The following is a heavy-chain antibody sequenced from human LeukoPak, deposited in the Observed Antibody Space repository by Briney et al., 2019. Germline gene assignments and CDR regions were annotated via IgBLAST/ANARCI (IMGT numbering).Heavy chain of an antibody. V-gene: IGHV4-59*01. J-gene: IGHJ4*02. Sequence: SETLSLTCTVSGGSISSYYWSWIRQPPGKGLEWIGYIYYSGSTNYNPSLKSRVTISVDTSKNQFSLKLSSVTAADTAVYYCARFSPPLRTGDELDYWGQGTLVTVSS. CDR3: ARFSPPLRTGDELDY. CDR2: IYYSGST. CDR1: GGSISSYY. D-gene: IGHD7-27*01.